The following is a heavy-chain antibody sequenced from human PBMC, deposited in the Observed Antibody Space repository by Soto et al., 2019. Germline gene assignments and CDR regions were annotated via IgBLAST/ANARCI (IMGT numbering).Heavy chain of an antibody. Sequence: PTDAPSLISTVSGDSIRSYYWTWIRQPTGKGLELIGYIYYSGSTRYNPSLKSRVTISVDMSKNQFSLKLSSVIAADTAVYYCARAYGGFDNGLDVSGQGTAVTVSS. CDR1: GDSIRSYY. D-gene: IGHD5-12*01. V-gene: IGHV4-59*07. CDR3: ARAYGGFDNGLDV. J-gene: IGHJ6*02. CDR2: IYYSGST.